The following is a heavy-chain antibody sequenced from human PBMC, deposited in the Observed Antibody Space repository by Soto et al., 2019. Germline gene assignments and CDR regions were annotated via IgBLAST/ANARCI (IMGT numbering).Heavy chain of an antibody. CDR1: GYSFRYYG. D-gene: IGHD3-22*01. V-gene: IGHV1-18*01. J-gene: IGHJ5*02. CDR3: ARDRLRGYDNSGFYS. CDR2: INTYTGNR. Sequence: QVQLVQSGPELRKPGASVKVSCEASGYSFRYYGINWVRQAPGQGLEWMGWINTYTGNRNFAPKFEDRVTMTTATSTNTVYMELRSLRSDDTATYYCARDRLRGYDNSGFYSWGQGTRVTVSS.